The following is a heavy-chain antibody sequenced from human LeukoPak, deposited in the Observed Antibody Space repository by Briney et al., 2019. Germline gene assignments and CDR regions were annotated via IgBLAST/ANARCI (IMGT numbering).Heavy chain of an antibody. CDR1: GFTFSSYW. D-gene: IGHD3-10*01. CDR3: ARDSRFGELSGYYYYGMDV. J-gene: IGHJ6*02. V-gene: IGHV3-74*01. Sequence: GGSLRLSCAASGFTFSSYWMHWVRQAPGKGLVWVSRINSDGSSTSYADSVKGRFTISRDNAKNTLYLQMNSLRAEDTAVYYCARDSRFGELSGYYYYGMDVWGQGTTVTVSS. CDR2: INSDGSST.